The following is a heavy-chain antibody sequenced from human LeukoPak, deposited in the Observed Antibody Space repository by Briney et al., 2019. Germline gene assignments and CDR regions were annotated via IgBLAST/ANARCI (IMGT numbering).Heavy chain of an antibody. CDR1: GYTFTGYY. CDR3: ARDRPLGLGYRSSTSCYSDY. J-gene: IGHJ4*02. D-gene: IGHD2-2*01. Sequence: ASVKVSCKASGYTFTGYYMHWVRQAPGQGLEWMGWINPNSGGTNYAQKFQGRVTMTRDTSISTAYMELSRLRSDDTAVYYCARDRPLGLGYRSSTSCYSDYWGQGTLVTVSS. CDR2: INPNSGGT. V-gene: IGHV1-2*02.